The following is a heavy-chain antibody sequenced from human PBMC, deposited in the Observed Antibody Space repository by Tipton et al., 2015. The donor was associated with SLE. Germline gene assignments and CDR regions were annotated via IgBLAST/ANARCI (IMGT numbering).Heavy chain of an antibody. CDR1: GGSFSGYY. Sequence: TLSLTCAVYGGSFSGYYWSWIRQYPGKGLDWIGYIYYSGSTYYNPSLKSRVTISLDASNNQFSLRLTSMTAADTAVYYCARDDLSDAFDIWGQGTMVTVSS. CDR3: ARDDLSDAFDI. V-gene: IGHV4-31*11. D-gene: IGHD3/OR15-3a*01. J-gene: IGHJ3*02. CDR2: IYYSGST.